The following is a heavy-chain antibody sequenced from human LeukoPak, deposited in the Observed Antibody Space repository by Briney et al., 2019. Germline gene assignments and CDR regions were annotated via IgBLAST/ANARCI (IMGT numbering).Heavy chain of an antibody. V-gene: IGHV3-48*03. D-gene: IGHD1-26*01. Sequence: GGSLRLSCAASGFTFSSYEMNWVRQAPGKGLEWVSYISSSGSTVYYADSVKGRFTISRDNAKNSLYLQMNSLRAEDTAVYYCASGTRIVGATLYWGQGTLVTVSS. J-gene: IGHJ4*02. CDR3: ASGTRIVGATLY. CDR2: ISSSGSTV. CDR1: GFTFSSYE.